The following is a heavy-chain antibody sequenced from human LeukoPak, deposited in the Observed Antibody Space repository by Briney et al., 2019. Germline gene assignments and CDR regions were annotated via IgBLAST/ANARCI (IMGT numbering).Heavy chain of an antibody. CDR1: GGTFSSYA. CDR3: ARDLSKYYDYVWGTIDY. D-gene: IGHD3-16*01. V-gene: IGHV1-18*01. CDR2: ISAYNGNT. J-gene: IGHJ4*02. Sequence: GASVKVSCKASGGTFSSYAISWVRQAPGQGLEWMGWISAYNGNTNYAQKLQGRVTMTTDTSTSTAYTELRSLRSDDTAVYYCARDLSKYYDYVWGTIDYWGQGTLVTVSS.